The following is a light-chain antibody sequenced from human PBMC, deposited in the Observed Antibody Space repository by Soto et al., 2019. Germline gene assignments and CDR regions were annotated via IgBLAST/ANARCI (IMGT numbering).Light chain of an antibody. CDR3: HQLHMYPRT. V-gene: IGKV1-9*01. J-gene: IGKJ1*01. CDR1: QDINSY. CDR2: AAT. Sequence: DIRLTQSPSFLSGSVGDRVTITCRASQDINSYLAWYQQKPGKAPKLLIYAATTLVSAVPSRFSGGGSGTEFTLTISSLQPEDVANYYCHQLHMYPRTFGQGTKVEF.